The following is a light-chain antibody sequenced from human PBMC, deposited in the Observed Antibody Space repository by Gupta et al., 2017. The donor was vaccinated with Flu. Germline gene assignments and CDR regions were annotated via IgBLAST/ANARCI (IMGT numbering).Light chain of an antibody. Sequence: QSALTQPASVSGSPGQWSTISCTGISSDVGDHNFVSWYQQHPGKVPKLLIYGVSYRPSGVSNRFSGSKSGNTSSLTISGLQAQDEAEYYCSSHTTFRTYVFGTGTKFTVL. V-gene: IGLV2-14*03. CDR1: SSDVGDHNF. CDR2: GVS. CDR3: SSHTTFRTYV. J-gene: IGLJ1*01.